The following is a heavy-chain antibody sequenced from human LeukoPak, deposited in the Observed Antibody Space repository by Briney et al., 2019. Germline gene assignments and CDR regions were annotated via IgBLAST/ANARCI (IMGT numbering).Heavy chain of an antibody. J-gene: IGHJ4*02. Sequence: GGSLRLSRAASGFTFSSYAMSWVRQAPGKGLEWVSAISGSGGSTYYADSVKGRFTISRDNSKNTLYLQMNSLRAEDTAVYYCAKDGVRVTFLSPRDYIWGSYRLGYFDYWGQGTLVTVSS. CDR2: ISGSGGST. CDR3: AKDGVRVTFLSPRDYIWGSYRLGYFDY. V-gene: IGHV3-23*01. D-gene: IGHD3-16*02. CDR1: GFTFSSYA.